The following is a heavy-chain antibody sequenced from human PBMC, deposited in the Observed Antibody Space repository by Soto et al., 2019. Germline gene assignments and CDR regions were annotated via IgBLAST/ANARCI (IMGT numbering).Heavy chain of an antibody. Sequence: GASVKVSCKASGYTFTGYYIHWVRQATGQGLEWMGWMNPNSGNTVYAQRFQGRVTMTRNTSISTAYMELSSLRSEDTAVYYCARERNWFDSWGQGTLVTVSS. CDR2: MNPNSGNT. V-gene: IGHV1-8*02. J-gene: IGHJ5*01. CDR3: ARERNWFDS. CDR1: GYTFTGYY.